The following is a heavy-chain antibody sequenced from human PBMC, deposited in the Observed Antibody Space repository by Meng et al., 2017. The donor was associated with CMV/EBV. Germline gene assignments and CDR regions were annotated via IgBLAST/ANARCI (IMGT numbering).Heavy chain of an antibody. CDR3: ARDGDTIAASVGIDV. CDR2: IYYSGSS. J-gene: IGHJ6*02. CDR1: GGSISSSSYY. V-gene: IGHV4-39*07. Sequence: SETLSLTCTVSGGSISSSSYYWGWLRPPPGQGLEWIGSIYYSGSSYYNPSLKRRVTISVDTNKNQFSLKLSSVTAADTDVYYWARDGDTIAASVGIDVWGQGTTVTVSS. D-gene: IGHD6-6*01.